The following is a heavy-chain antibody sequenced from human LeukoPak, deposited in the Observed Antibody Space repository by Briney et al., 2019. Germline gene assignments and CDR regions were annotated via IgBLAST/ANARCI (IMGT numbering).Heavy chain of an antibody. CDR1: GGTFSSYA. Sequence: RASVKVSCKASGGTFSSYAISWVRQAPGQGLEWMGRIIPILGIANYAQKFQGRVTITADKSTSTAYMELSSLRSEDTAVYYCATDPNRTPEELLGYWGQGTLVTVSS. CDR2: IIPILGIA. D-gene: IGHD1-26*01. V-gene: IGHV1-69*04. CDR3: ATDPNRTPEELLGY. J-gene: IGHJ4*02.